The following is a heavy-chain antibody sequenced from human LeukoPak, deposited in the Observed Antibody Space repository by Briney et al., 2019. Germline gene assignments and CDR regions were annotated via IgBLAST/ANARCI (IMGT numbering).Heavy chain of an antibody. V-gene: IGHV3-30*02. D-gene: IGHD5-24*01. CDR1: GFTFSSYG. CDR3: ARGRGDGYNFDY. CDR2: IRYDGSNK. Sequence: GGSLRLSCAASGFTFSSYGMHWVRQAPGKGLEWVSFIRYDGSNKYYADSVKGRFTISRDNSKNTLYLQMNSLRAEDTAVYYCARGRGDGYNFDYWGQGTLVTVSS. J-gene: IGHJ4*02.